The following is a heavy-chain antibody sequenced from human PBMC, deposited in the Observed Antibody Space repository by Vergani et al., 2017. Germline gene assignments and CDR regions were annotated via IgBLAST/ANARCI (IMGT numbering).Heavy chain of an antibody. D-gene: IGHD6-13*01. CDR3: TRLEPRIAAAGGDWFDP. CDR1: GFTFSGSA. V-gene: IGHV3-73*01. CDR2: IRSKANSYAT. Sequence: EVQLLESGGGLVQPGGSLRLSCAASGFTFSGSAMHWVRQASGKGLEWVGRIRSKANSYATAYAASVKGRFTSSRDDSKNTAYLQMNSLKTEDTAVYYCTRLEPRIAAAGGDWFDPWGQGTLVTVSS. J-gene: IGHJ5*02.